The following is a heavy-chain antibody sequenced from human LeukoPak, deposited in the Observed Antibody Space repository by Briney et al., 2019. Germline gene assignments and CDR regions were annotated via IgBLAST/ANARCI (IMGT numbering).Heavy chain of an antibody. J-gene: IGHJ5*02. D-gene: IGHD2-15*01. CDR3: ARVYCSGGSCYSGGWFDP. V-gene: IGHV4-34*01. CDR2: INHSGST. CDR1: GGSFSGYY. Sequence: SETLSLTCAVYGGSFSGYYWSWIRQPPGKWLEWLGEINHSGSTNYNPSLKSRVTISVDTSKNQFSLKLSSVTAADTAVYYCARVYCSGGSCYSGGWFDPWGQGTLVTVSS.